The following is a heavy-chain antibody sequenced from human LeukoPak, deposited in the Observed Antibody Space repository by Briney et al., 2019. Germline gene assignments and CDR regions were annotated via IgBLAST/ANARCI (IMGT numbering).Heavy chain of an antibody. D-gene: IGHD6-19*01. CDR2: IYPGDSDT. V-gene: IGHV5-51*01. CDR3: ARSAAYSSGWFSIDY. Sequence: GESLEISFKGSGYTFTNYWIGWVREMAGKGLEWMGIIYPGDSDTRYSTSFQGQVTISADKSISTAYLQWSSLKASDTAMYYCARSAAYSSGWFSIDYWGHGNLVTVSS. CDR1: GYTFTNYW. J-gene: IGHJ4*01.